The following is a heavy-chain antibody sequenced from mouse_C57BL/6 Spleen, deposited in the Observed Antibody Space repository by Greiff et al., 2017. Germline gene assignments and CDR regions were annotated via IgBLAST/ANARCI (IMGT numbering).Heavy chain of an antibody. J-gene: IGHJ2*01. D-gene: IGHD1-1*01. CDR3: ARLLRSLTNFDY. CDR2: IDPSDSYT. CDR1: GYTFTSYW. Sequence: QVQLQQPGAELVRPGTSVKLSCKASGYTFTSYWMHWVKQRPGQGLEWIGVIDPSDSYTNYNQKFKGKATLTVDTSSSTAYMQLSSLTSEDSAVYYCARLLRSLTNFDYWGQGTTLTVSS. V-gene: IGHV1-59*01.